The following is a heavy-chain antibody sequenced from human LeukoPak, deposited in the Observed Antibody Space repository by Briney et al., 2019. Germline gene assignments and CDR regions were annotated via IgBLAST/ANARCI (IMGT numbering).Heavy chain of an antibody. D-gene: IGHD3-22*01. V-gene: IGHV4-39*07. Sequence: ETLSLTCTVSGGSISSSSYYWGWIRQPPGKGLEWIGSIYYSGSTYHNPSLKSRVTISVDTSKNQFSLKLSSVTAADTAVYYCARDHYDSSGYYGEWGQGTLVTVSS. J-gene: IGHJ4*02. CDR2: IYYSGST. CDR1: GGSISSSSYY. CDR3: ARDHYDSSGYYGE.